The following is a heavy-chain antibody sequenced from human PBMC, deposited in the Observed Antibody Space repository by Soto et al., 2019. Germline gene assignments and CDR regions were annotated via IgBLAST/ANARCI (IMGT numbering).Heavy chain of an antibody. V-gene: IGHV4-34*03. CDR1: GGSFSGYY. CDR3: ILNGWHCLEY. CDR2: IHHSRST. D-gene: IGHD6-19*01. Sequence: SETLSLTCAVYGGSFSGYYWSWIRQPPGKGLEWIGEIHHSRSTNYNPSLKSRVTISVDKSKNQFSLKLNSVTAADTAVYYCILNGWHCLEYWGQGALVTVIL. J-gene: IGHJ4*02.